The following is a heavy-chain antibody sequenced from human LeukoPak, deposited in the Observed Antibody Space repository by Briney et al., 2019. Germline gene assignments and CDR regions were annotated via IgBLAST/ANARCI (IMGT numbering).Heavy chain of an antibody. CDR2: IHYSGST. Sequence: SETLSLTCTVSGGSISSNNHFWGWIRQPPGKGLEWIGSIHYSGSTYYNPSLKSRVTISVDTSKNQFSLKLSSVTAADTAVYYCARLGSSWYQLDYWGQGALVTVSP. CDR3: ARLGSSWYQLDY. D-gene: IGHD6-13*01. J-gene: IGHJ4*02. CDR1: GGSISSNNHF. V-gene: IGHV4-39*01.